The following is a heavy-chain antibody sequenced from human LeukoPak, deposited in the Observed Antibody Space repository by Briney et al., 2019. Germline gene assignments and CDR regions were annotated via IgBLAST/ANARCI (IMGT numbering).Heavy chain of an antibody. CDR2: ISAYNGNT. Sequence: GASVKVSCKASGYTFTSYGISWVRQAPGQGLEWMGWISAYNGNTNYAQKFQGRVTLTTETSTRTAYMELRSLRSDDTAVYYCARGSYCGGDCYPDYWGQGTLVTVSS. V-gene: IGHV1-18*01. D-gene: IGHD2-21*02. CDR1: GYTFTSYG. CDR3: ARGSYCGGDCYPDY. J-gene: IGHJ4*02.